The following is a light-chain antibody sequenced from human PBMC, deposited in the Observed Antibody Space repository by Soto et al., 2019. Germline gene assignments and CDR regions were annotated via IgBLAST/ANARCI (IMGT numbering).Light chain of an antibody. V-gene: IGLV2-14*01. CDR2: EVS. J-gene: IGLJ2*01. CDR3: SSYTSRDTLV. Sequence: QSVLTQPASVSGSPGQSITISCTGTSSDVGGFIYVSWYQHHPGKVPKLMIYEVSNRPSGVSDRFSGSKSGNTASLTISGLQAEDEGDYYCSSYTSRDTLVFGGGTKVTVL. CDR1: SSDVGGFIY.